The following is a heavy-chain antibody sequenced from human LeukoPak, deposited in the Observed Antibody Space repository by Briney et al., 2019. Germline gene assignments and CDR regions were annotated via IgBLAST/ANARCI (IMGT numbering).Heavy chain of an antibody. CDR1: GFTVSSNY. Sequence: GGSLRLSCAASGFTVSSNYMSWVRQAPGKGLEWVAFIRYDESRKYYADSVKGRFTISRDNSKNTVDLQMNSLRAEDSALYYCAKGYSGSYWAVDSWGQGTLVTVSS. V-gene: IGHV3-30*02. J-gene: IGHJ4*02. CDR3: AKGYSGSYWAVDS. CDR2: IRYDESRK. D-gene: IGHD1-26*01.